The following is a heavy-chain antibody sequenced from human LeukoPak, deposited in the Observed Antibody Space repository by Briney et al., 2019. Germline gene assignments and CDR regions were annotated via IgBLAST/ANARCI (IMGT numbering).Heavy chain of an antibody. CDR3: AVTSHSSVYYSFPSLFDY. Sequence: SETLSLTCTVSGGSISGYYCSWIRQPPGKGLEWIGYIYYSGSTNYNPSLKSRLTISVDTSKNQFSLKLSSVTAADTAIYYCAVTSHSSVYYSFPSLFDYWGQGTLVTVSS. CDR1: GGSISGYY. CDR2: IYYSGST. J-gene: IGHJ4*02. V-gene: IGHV4-59*08. D-gene: IGHD5/OR15-5a*01.